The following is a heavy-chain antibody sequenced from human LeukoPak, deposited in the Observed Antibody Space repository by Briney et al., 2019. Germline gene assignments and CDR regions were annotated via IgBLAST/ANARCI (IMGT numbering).Heavy chain of an antibody. J-gene: IGHJ5*02. CDR1: GGSISSSNW. CDR2: IYHSGST. Sequence: PSETLSLTCAVSGGSISSSNWWSWVRQPPGKGLEWIGEIYHSGSTNYNPSLKSRVTISVDTSKNQFSLKLSSVTAADTAVYYCARDWRSSSSGNWFDPWGQGTLVTVSS. CDR3: ARDWRSSSSGNWFDP. D-gene: IGHD6-6*01. V-gene: IGHV4-4*02.